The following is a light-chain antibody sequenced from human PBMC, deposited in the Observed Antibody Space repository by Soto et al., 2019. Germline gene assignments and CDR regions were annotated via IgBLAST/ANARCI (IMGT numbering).Light chain of an antibody. Sequence: EIVLMQSPGTLSLSPGERATLSCRASQSVTNSYLAWYQQKPGQAPRLLIYGASSRATGVPDRFSGSGSGTDFTLTITRLEPEDFAVYYCQQYGISPLMYTFGQGTKLEVK. CDR3: QQYGISPLMYT. CDR1: QSVTNSY. V-gene: IGKV3-20*01. J-gene: IGKJ2*01. CDR2: GAS.